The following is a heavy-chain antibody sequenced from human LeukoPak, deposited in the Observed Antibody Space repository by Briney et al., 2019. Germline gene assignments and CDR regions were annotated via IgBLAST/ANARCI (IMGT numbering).Heavy chain of an antibody. V-gene: IGHV1-2*02. CDR3: ARANRYSSTLIDY. Sequence: GASVKVSCKASGYTFTGYYMHWVRQAPGQGLEWMGWINPNSGGTNYAQKSQGRVTMTRDTSISTAYMELSRLRSDDTAVYYCARANRYSSTLIDYWGQGTLVTVSS. CDR1: GYTFTGYY. CDR2: INPNSGGT. D-gene: IGHD6-13*01. J-gene: IGHJ4*02.